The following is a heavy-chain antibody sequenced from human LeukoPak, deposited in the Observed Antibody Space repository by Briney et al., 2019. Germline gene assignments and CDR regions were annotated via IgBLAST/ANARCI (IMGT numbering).Heavy chain of an antibody. CDR3: AKYRGSSSWSYYFDY. J-gene: IGHJ4*03. Sequence: GGSLRLSCAASGFTFSSYAMSWVRQAPGKGLEWVSAISGSGGSTYYADSVKGRFTISRDNSKNTLYLQMNSLRAEDTAVYYCAKYRGSSSWSYYFDYWGQGTTVTVSS. V-gene: IGHV3-23*01. CDR1: GFTFSSYA. CDR2: ISGSGGST. D-gene: IGHD6-13*01.